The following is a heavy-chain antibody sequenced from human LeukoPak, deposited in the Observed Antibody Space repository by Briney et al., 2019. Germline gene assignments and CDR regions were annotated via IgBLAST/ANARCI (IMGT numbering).Heavy chain of an antibody. V-gene: IGHV4-4*07. Sequence: SETLSLTCTVSGGSISSYYWSWIRQPAGKGLEWIGRIYTSGSTNYNPSLKSRVTMSVDTSKNQFYLKLSSVTAADTAVYYCAREVGRYCSSTSCYEARWGQGTLVTVSS. J-gene: IGHJ4*02. D-gene: IGHD2-2*01. CDR3: AREVGRYCSSTSCYEAR. CDR2: IYTSGST. CDR1: GGSISSYY.